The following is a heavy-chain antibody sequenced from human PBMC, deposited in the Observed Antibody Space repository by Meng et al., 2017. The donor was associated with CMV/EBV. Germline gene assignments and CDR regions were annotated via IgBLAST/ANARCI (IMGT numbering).Heavy chain of an antibody. J-gene: IGHJ4*02. CDR3: AKWAYYYDSSGTNYFDY. Sequence: GESLKISCVVSGVTFSSYDMFWVRQAPGKGLEWVAFIRFDGSSEYYADSVKGRFTISRDDSEDTLYLRMNSLRSEDTAMYYCAKWAYYYDSSGTNYFDYWGQGTLVTVSS. CDR1: GVTFSSYD. CDR2: IRFDGSSE. V-gene: IGHV3-30*02. D-gene: IGHD3-22*01.